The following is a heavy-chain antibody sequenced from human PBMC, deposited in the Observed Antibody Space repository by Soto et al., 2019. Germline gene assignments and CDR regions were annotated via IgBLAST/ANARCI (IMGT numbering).Heavy chain of an antibody. CDR1: GFTFSSYA. D-gene: IGHD3-22*01. J-gene: IGHJ4*02. CDR2: ISGSGGST. V-gene: IGHV3-23*01. CDR3: AKVGGITMIVVVHFDY. Sequence: GVLRLSCAASGFTFSSYAMSWVRQAPGKGLEWVSAISGSGGSTYYADSVKGRFTISRDNSKNTLYLQMNSLRAEDTAVYYCAKVGGITMIVVVHFDYWGQGTLVTVSS.